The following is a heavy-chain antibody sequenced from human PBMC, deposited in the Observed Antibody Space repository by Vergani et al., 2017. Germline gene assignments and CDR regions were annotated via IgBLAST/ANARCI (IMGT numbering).Heavy chain of an antibody. Sequence: QVQLVESGGGVVQPGRSLRLSCAASGFTFSSYGMHWVRQAPGKGLEWVAVISYDGSNKYYADSVKGRFTISRDNSKNTLYLQMNSLRAEDTAVYYCAKLVGFDASHNYWGQGTLVTVSS. CDR3: AKLVGFDASHNY. CDR1: GFTFSSYG. J-gene: IGHJ4*02. D-gene: IGHD1-26*01. V-gene: IGHV3-30*18. CDR2: ISYDGSNK.